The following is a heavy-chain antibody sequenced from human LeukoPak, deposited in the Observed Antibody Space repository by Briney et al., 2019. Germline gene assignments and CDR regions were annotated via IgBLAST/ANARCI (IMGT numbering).Heavy chain of an antibody. V-gene: IGHV3-48*01. J-gene: IGHJ3*02. CDR2: ISSSSSTM. D-gene: IGHD3-22*01. CDR3: ARDHHRRLYDSQARDTFDI. CDR1: GFTFSSYS. Sequence: GGSLRLSCAASGFTFSSYSMNWVRQAPGKGLELVSYISSSSSTMYYADSVKGGFSISRDNAKKSLYLQMNSLRAEDTAVYYCARDHHRRLYDSQARDTFDIWGQGTMVTVSS.